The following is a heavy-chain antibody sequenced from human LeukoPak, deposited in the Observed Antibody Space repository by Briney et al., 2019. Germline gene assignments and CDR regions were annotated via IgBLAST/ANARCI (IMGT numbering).Heavy chain of an antibody. Sequence: GRSLRLYCAASGFTFSSYAMHWVRQAPGKGLEWVAVISYDGSNKYYADSVKGRFTISRDNSKNTLYLQMNSLRAEDTAVYYCARDDSSGYYYASLDYWGQGTLVTVSS. CDR1: GFTFSSYA. V-gene: IGHV3-30-3*01. CDR2: ISYDGSNK. D-gene: IGHD3-22*01. CDR3: ARDDSSGYYYASLDY. J-gene: IGHJ4*02.